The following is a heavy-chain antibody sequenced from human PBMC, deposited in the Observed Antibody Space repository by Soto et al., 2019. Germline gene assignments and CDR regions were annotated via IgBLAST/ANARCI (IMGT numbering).Heavy chain of an antibody. J-gene: IGHJ3*02. V-gene: IGHV4-39*07. CDR2: IYYSGST. CDR1: GGSISSSSYY. Sequence: PSETLSLTCTVSGGSISSSSYYWGWIRQPPGKGLEWIGSIYYSGSTYYNPSLKSRVTISVDTSKNQFSPKLSSVTAADTAVYYCARVWGGAFDIWGQGTMVTVSS. CDR3: ARVWGGAFDI. D-gene: IGHD3-10*01.